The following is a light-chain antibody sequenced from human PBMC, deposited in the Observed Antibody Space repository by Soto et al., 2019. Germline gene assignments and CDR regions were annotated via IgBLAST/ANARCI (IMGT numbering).Light chain of an antibody. CDR2: AAS. CDR3: QRNNSAPRT. V-gene: IGKV1-27*01. CDR1: QGVSSY. Sequence: EIQLTQSPSSLSASVGDRVTITCRASQGVSSYLAWYQQKPGQAPKLLIYAASTLQAGVPSWFSGSGSGTDFTLTSSLLPAEDVANYYCQRNNSAPRTFGPGTKVDIK. J-gene: IGKJ3*01.